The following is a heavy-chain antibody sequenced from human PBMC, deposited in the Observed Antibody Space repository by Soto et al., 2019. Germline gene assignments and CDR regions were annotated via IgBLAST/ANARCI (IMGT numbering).Heavy chain of an antibody. D-gene: IGHD3-16*01. J-gene: IGHJ4*02. CDR1: GGSFSGYY. Sequence: QVQLQQWGAGLLKPSETLSLTCAVYGGSFSGYYWSWIRQPPGKGLEWIGEINHSGSTNYNPSLKSRVTISVHTSKNQYSLELSSVAAADTAVYYCERFSLGPGDYLGQEPLVTVSS. V-gene: IGHV4-34*01. CDR3: ERFSLGPGDY. CDR2: INHSGST.